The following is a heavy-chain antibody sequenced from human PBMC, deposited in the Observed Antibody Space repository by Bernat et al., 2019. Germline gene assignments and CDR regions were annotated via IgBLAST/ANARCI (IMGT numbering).Heavy chain of an antibody. Sequence: QLQLQESGPGLVKPSETLSLTCTVSVGSISSSSYYWGWIRQPPGKGLEWIGSIYYSGSTYYNPSLKSRVTISVDTSKNQFSLKLSSVTAADTAVYYCARSHSSSWYRFDYWGQGTLVTVSS. J-gene: IGHJ4*02. D-gene: IGHD6-13*01. V-gene: IGHV4-39*01. CDR1: VGSISSSSYY. CDR3: ARSHSSSWYRFDY. CDR2: IYYSGST.